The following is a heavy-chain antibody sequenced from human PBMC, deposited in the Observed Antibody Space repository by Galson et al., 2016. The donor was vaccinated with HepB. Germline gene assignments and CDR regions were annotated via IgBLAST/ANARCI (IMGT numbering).Heavy chain of an antibody. J-gene: IGHJ4*02. CDR3: ASRAA. V-gene: IGHV3-23*01. CDR2: FHGGANT. CDR1: GFTFSSYA. Sequence: SLRLSCAASGFTFSSYAMSWVRQAPGKGLEWVSMFHGGANTYYADSVKGRFTISRDTSKNTLYLQMNSLSVEDTAIYYCASRAAWGQGTLVTVSS. D-gene: IGHD2-15*01.